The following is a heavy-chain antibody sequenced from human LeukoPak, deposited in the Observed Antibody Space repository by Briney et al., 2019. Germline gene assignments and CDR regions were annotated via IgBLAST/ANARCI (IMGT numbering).Heavy chain of an antibody. CDR3: ARGTKILQNRNGFWYGGKKNLPHYYFDC. Sequence: PSGTLSLTCTVCGGSFSGYYWRYIRQPPGKGLEWIGEINHSGSTNYNPSLKSRVTISVDTSKNQFSLKLSSVTAADTAVYYCARGTKILQNRNGFWYGGKKNLPHYYFDCWGQGTLVTVSS. CDR1: GGSFSGYY. J-gene: IGHJ4*02. V-gene: IGHV4-34*01. CDR2: INHSGST. D-gene: IGHD4-23*01.